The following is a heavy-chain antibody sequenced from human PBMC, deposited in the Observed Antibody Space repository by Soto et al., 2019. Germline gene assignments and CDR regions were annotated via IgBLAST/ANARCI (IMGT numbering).Heavy chain of an antibody. V-gene: IGHV3-30*02. J-gene: IGHJ4*02. CDR2: IWYDGSNK. CDR3: AKDFYQLPTHNFDY. Sequence: PGGSLRLSCAASGFTFSSYGMHWVRQAPGKGLEWVAIIWYDGSNKYYADSVKGRFTISRDNSKNTLYLQMNSLRAEDTAVYYCAKDFYQLPTHNFDYWGQGTLVTVSS. CDR1: GFTFSSYG. D-gene: IGHD2-2*01.